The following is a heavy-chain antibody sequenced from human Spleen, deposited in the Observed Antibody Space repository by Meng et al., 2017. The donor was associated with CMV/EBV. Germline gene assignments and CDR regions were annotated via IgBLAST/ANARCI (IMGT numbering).Heavy chain of an antibody. CDR3: ARTLGYCSGGSCYSDEGDY. D-gene: IGHD2-15*01. Sequence: GESLRLSCAASGFTFTKHWIHWVRQAPGKGLEWVSAISGSGGSTYYADSVKGRFTISRDNSKNTLYLQMNSLRAEDTAVYYCARTLGYCSGGSCYSDEGDYWGQGTLVTVSS. J-gene: IGHJ4*02. CDR2: ISGSGGST. CDR1: GFTFTKHW. V-gene: IGHV3-23*01.